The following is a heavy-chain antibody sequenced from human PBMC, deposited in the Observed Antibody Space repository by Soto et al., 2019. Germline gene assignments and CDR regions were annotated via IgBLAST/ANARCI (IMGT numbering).Heavy chain of an antibody. CDR1: GCTISNNA. V-gene: IGHV3-23*01. D-gene: IGHD2-2*01. CDR2: IGDSGAGT. J-gene: IGHJ4*02. CDR3: ARAFSSWPGYFDD. Sequence: EVQLLESGGRLVRPGGSLKLSCTASGCTISNNAMSWDRQAPGKGLQWVPSIGDSGAGTYYADPVKGRFTNTRDSSKNTLYLQVNSLRDEDTAVYYCARAFSSWPGYFDDRGKGTLVTVSS.